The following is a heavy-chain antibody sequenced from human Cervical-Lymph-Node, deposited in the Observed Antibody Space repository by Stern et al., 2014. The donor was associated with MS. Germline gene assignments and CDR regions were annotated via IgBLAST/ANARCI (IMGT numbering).Heavy chain of an antibody. D-gene: IGHD3-3*01. CDR1: GDNFFAYG. V-gene: IGHV1-18*01. J-gene: IGHJ4*02. CDR2: VSDNNVKT. Sequence: MQLVESGTEVKKPGASVKVSCKASGDNFFAYGITWVRPAPGQGLEWTGWVSDNNVKTTTAQSLQGRVVLTIDISTNTSYMELRRLRSDDTAVYYCARALRFFERSDFDFWGPGTLVTVSS. CDR3: ARALRFFERSDFDF.